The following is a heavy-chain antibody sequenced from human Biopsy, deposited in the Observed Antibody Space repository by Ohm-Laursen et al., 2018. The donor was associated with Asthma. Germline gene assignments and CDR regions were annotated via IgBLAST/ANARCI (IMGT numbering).Heavy chain of an antibody. V-gene: IGHV4-61*08. CDR3: ARKLRSLGAFDY. CDR2: IYYSGTT. Sequence: GTLSLTCTVSGDSITSGGCCWNWIRQHPGKGLEWIGDIYYSGTTNYNPSLKSRVTISVDTSKNQFSLQLKSVTAADTAVYFCARKLRSLGAFDYWGQGTLVTVSS. CDR1: GDSITSGGCC. J-gene: IGHJ4*02. D-gene: IGHD3-16*01.